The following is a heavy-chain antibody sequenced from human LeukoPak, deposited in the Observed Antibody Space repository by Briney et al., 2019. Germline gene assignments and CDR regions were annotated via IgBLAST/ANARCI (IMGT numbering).Heavy chain of an antibody. CDR2: IDHSGTT. J-gene: IGHJ4*02. Sequence: SETLSLTCTVSGYSIRSGYYWGWIRQPPGKGLEWIGSIDHSGTTYYIPSLKSRVTISVDTSKNQFSLKLSSVTAADTAVYYCARRAYYYDSSGPLKEEEVFDYWGQGTLVTVSS. CDR3: ARRAYYYDSSGPLKEEEVFDY. CDR1: GYSIRSGYY. V-gene: IGHV4-38-2*02. D-gene: IGHD3-22*01.